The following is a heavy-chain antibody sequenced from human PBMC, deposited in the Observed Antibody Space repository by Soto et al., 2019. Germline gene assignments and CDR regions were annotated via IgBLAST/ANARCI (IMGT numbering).Heavy chain of an antibody. CDR2: IIPIFGTA. CDR1: GGTFSSYA. D-gene: IGHD3-10*01. Sequence: QVQLVQSGAEVKKPGSSVKVSCKASGGTFSSYAISWVRQAPGQGLEWMGGIIPIFGTANYAQKFQGRVTITADESTSPAYMELSSLRSEDTAVYYCARVRIYYGSGSYEYYYYYGMDVWGQGTTVTVSS. CDR3: ARVRIYYGSGSYEYYYYYGMDV. J-gene: IGHJ6*02. V-gene: IGHV1-69*01.